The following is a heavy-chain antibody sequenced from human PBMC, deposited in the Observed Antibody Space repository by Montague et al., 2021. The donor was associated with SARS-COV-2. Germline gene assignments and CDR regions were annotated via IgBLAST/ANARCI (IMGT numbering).Heavy chain of an antibody. CDR1: GGSISSSSYY. J-gene: IGHJ4*02. V-gene: IGHV4-39*07. D-gene: IGHD5-12*01. CDR3: ARDLWVWLSVEGSFDY. CDR2: IYYSGST. Sequence: SETLSLTCTVSGGSISSSSYYWGWIRQPPGKGLEWIGSIYYSGSTYYNPSLKSRVTISVDTSKNQFSLKLSSVTAADTAGYYCARDLWVWLSVEGSFDYWGQGTLVTVSS.